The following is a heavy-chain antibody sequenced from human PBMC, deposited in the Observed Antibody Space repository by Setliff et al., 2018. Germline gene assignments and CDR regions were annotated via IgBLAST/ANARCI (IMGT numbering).Heavy chain of an antibody. CDR3: ARDHAYGSRFYYYYYGMDV. J-gene: IGHJ6*02. V-gene: IGHV3-7*01. CDR2: IKQDGSEK. CDR1: GFTFSRYW. Sequence: PGESLKISCAASGFTFSRYWMSWVRQAPGKGLEWVANIKQDGSEKYYVDSVKGLFTISRDNAKNSLYLQMNSLRAEDTAVYYCARDHAYGSRFYYYYYGMDVWGQGTTVTVSS. D-gene: IGHD3-10*01.